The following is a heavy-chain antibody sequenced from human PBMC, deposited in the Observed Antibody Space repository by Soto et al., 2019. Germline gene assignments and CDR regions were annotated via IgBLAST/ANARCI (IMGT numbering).Heavy chain of an antibody. CDR3: ARGVGSSPPRY. CDR1: GGSISVYY. V-gene: IGHV4-59*01. Sequence: QVQLQESGPGQVKPSETLSLKCTISGGSISVYYWSWIRQPPGQALEWIGYIYDSGSPYYNPSLRSRVIISADTSKNQISLESTSATAADTAVYYCARGVGSSPPRYWGRGTLVTVSS. J-gene: IGHJ4*02. D-gene: IGHD1-26*01. CDR2: IYDSGSP.